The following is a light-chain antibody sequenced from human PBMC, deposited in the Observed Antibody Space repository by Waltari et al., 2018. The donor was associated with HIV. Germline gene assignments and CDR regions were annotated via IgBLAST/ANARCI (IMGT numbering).Light chain of an antibody. CDR2: SST. CDR1: TGTVGSGTY. Sequence: QPVVSQEPPMTVSPGGTVTPTCNSATGTVGSGTYVSWFQQKPEQPPRPLIYSSTRRHPLTPERFSAALVCNRAALTLSNVWPEDQADYYCMLFFRTSYLFGGGTRVTVL. J-gene: IGLJ2*01. CDR3: MLFFRTSYL. V-gene: IGLV7-43*01.